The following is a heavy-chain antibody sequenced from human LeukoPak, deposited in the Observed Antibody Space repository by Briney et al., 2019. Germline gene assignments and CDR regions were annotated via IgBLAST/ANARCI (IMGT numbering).Heavy chain of an antibody. D-gene: IGHD5-18*01. V-gene: IGHV1-69*05. CDR3: ARVSTEVDTAMAVFDY. CDR2: IIPIFGTV. CDR1: GGTLASYA. Sequence: SVKVSCKASGGTLASYAISWVRQAPGQGLEWMGRIIPIFGTVNYAQKFQGRVTMTTDESTSTAYMELSSLRSEDTAVYYCARVSTEVDTAMAVFDYWGQGTLVTVSS. J-gene: IGHJ4*02.